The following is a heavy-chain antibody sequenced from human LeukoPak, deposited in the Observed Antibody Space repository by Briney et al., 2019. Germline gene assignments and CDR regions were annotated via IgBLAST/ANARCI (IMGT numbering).Heavy chain of an antibody. J-gene: IGHJ3*02. CDR2: INHSGST. Sequence: SETLSLTCAVYGGSFSGYYWSWIRQPPGKGLEWIGEINHSGSTNYNPSLKSRVTISVDTSKNQFSLRLSSVTAADTAVYYCAGYCSGGSCYSGAFDIWGQGTMVTVSS. V-gene: IGHV4-34*01. D-gene: IGHD2-15*01. CDR3: AGYCSGGSCYSGAFDI. CDR1: GGSFSGYY.